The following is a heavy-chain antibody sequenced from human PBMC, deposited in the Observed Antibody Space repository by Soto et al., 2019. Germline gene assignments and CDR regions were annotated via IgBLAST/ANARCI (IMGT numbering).Heavy chain of an antibody. CDR3: TTGDYGAYDI. CDR1: GFTFNNAW. CDR2: IKSKPDGGTT. V-gene: IGHV3-15*07. D-gene: IGHD4-17*01. J-gene: IGHJ3*02. Sequence: EAQLVESGGGLVKPGGSLRLSCAASGFTFNNAWMNWVRQAPGKGLEWVGRIKSKPDGGTTDYAAPVRGRFTISRDDSENTLYLGMNSLKTDDTALYYCTTGDYGAYDIWGQGTMVTGSP.